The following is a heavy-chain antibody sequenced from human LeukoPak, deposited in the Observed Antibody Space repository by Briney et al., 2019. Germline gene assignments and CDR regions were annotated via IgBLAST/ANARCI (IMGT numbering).Heavy chain of an antibody. J-gene: IGHJ5*02. D-gene: IGHD3-10*01. Sequence: SETLSLTCTVSGDSISSYYWGWIRQPPGKGLEWIGYIYYSGSTNYNPSLKNRVTMSVDTSKNQFSLNLSSVTAADTAVYYCAGRRITLVRGIIGWFDTWGQGTLVTVSS. V-gene: IGHV4-59*01. CDR2: IYYSGST. CDR1: GDSISSYY. CDR3: AGRRITLVRGIIGWFDT.